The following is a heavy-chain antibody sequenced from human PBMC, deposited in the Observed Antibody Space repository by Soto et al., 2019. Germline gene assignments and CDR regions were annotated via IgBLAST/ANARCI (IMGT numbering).Heavy chain of an antibody. J-gene: IGHJ6*02. CDR1: GFTFRRYG. CDR3: AKEFGWQLQLSHPYYNAGMDV. D-gene: IGHD1-1*01. Sequence: QVQLVESGGGVVQPGRSLRLSCAASGFTFRRYGMHWVRQAPGKGLEWVALMSFDGSNKYYADSVRGRFTISSDNSKSTLYLQMDILRPEDTAVYYCAKEFGWQLQLSHPYYNAGMDVWGQGTTVTVSS. CDR2: MSFDGSNK. V-gene: IGHV3-30*18.